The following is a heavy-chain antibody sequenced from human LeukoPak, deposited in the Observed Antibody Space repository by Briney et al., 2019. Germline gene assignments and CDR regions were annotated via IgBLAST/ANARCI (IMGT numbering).Heavy chain of an antibody. Sequence: GGSLRFSCAASGFTCSTYSLSWVGQAPGKGLEWVANIKQDGSEKYYVDSVKGRFTISRDNAKNSLYLQMNSLRAEDTAVYYCAMDTPAYSGRLYFYYWGQGSEHSVSS. V-gene: IGHV3-7*04. D-gene: IGHD1-26*01. CDR1: GFTCSTYS. CDR2: IKQDGSEK. CDR3: AMDTPAYSGRLYFYY. J-gene: IGHJ4*02.